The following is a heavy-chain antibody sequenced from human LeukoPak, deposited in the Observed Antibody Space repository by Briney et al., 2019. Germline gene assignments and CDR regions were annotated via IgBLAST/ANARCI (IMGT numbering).Heavy chain of an antibody. CDR1: GGSISSSTYY. J-gene: IGHJ4*02. D-gene: IGHD6-19*01. Sequence: SETLSLTCTVSGGSISSSTYYWGWIRQPPGKGLEWIGNIYHSGRTHYNPSLKSRVTIFVDTSKNQFSLRLSSVTATDRAVYYCARHLTSEYSSGWYYVDYWGQGTLVTVSS. CDR2: IYHSGRT. V-gene: IGHV4-39*01. CDR3: ARHLTSEYSSGWYYVDY.